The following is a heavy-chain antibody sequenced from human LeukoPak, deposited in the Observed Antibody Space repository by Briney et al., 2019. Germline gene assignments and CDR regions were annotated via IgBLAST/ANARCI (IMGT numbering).Heavy chain of an antibody. CDR1: GYTFASYD. D-gene: IGHD6-19*01. V-gene: IGHV1-8*01. CDR3: ARVISSGWTYYYYYMDV. Sequence: ASVKVSCKASGYTFASYDINWVRQATGQGLEWMGWTNPNSGNTGYAQKFQGRVTMTRNTSISTAYMELSSLRSEDTAVYYCARVISSGWTYYYYYMDVWGKGTTVTISS. CDR2: TNPNSGNT. J-gene: IGHJ6*03.